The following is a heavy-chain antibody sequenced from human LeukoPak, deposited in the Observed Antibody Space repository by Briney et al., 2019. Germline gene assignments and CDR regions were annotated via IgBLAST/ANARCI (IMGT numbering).Heavy chain of an antibody. Sequence: ASVTVSCMASGYTFTSYDISWVRQAPAHPLEWIGWIRAYKVNINYAQKLQGRVTMTRDTSTSTAYMELRSLRSDDAAVSYCARVYSSSWTLVPRREEPFDYCGQGTPVTVS. J-gene: IGHJ4*02. CDR3: ARVYSSSWTLVPRREEPFDY. CDR1: GYTFTSYD. CDR2: IRAYKVNI. D-gene: IGHD6-13*01. V-gene: IGHV1-18*01.